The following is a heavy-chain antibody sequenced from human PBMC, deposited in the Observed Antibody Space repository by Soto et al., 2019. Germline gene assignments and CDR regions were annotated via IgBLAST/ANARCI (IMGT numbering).Heavy chain of an antibody. Sequence: GVSVKVSCKASGYTLIMYYIHWTRQAPGQGLEWMGLINPSGGSTTYAQKFQGRVTMTRDTSTSTVYMDLSSLKSEDTAVYYCARSPYSSGYYYAIDYWGQGTQVTVSS. CDR1: GYTLIMYY. D-gene: IGHD3-22*01. J-gene: IGHJ4*02. V-gene: IGHV1-46*01. CDR2: INPSGGST. CDR3: ARSPYSSGYYYAIDY.